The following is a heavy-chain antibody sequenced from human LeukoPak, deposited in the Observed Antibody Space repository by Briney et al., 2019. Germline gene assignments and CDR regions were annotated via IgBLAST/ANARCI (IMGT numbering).Heavy chain of an antibody. J-gene: IGHJ4*02. CDR1: GGSMRSYTYY. D-gene: IGHD1-14*01. V-gene: IGHV4-39*01. CDR2: IYYDGSI. CDR3: WSRWEPYDFDY. Sequence: SETLSLTCSVFGGSMRSYTYYWGFIRQPPGRGLEWIGNIYYDGSIYYNPSLKSRVTISVDTSLNRFSLRLTSVTAADTAVYYRWSRWEPYDFDYWGQGTLVTVSS.